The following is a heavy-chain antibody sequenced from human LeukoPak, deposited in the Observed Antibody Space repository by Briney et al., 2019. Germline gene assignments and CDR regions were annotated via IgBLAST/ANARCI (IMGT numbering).Heavy chain of an antibody. CDR3: ATWGVVAATVIFDY. V-gene: IGHV1-69-2*01. Sequence: ASVKISCKVSGYTFTDYYMHWVQQAPGKGLEWMGLADPEDGETIYAEKFQGRVTITADTSTDTAYMELSSLRSEDTAVYYCATWGVVAATVIFDYWGQGTLVTVSS. D-gene: IGHD2-15*01. CDR2: ADPEDGET. CDR1: GYTFTDYY. J-gene: IGHJ4*02.